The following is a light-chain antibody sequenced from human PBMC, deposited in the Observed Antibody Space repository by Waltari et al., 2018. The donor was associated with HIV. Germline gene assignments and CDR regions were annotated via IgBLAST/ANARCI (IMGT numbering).Light chain of an antibody. CDR1: SSDVGDYNY. CDR2: DVN. J-gene: IGLJ3*02. Sequence: QSALTQPASVSGSPGQSITISCTGTSSDVGDYNYVSWYQQHPGKAPKLIIYDVNKRPSGVSNRFSGSKSGNTASLTISGLQAEDEADYYCTSYVSSASPEFGGWTRLTVL. CDR3: TSYVSSASPE. V-gene: IGLV2-14*01.